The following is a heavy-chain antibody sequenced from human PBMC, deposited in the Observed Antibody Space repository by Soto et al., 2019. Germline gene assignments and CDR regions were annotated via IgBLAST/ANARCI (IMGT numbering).Heavy chain of an antibody. CDR1: GFTFGNYW. J-gene: IGHJ4*02. V-gene: IGHV3-74*01. CDR3: ATAEVDY. Sequence: GRSLRLSCAASGFTFGNYWMHWVRQAPGKGLEWVSLMNSDVNSTNYADSVKGRFTVSRENAKNTLYLQMNSLRAEDTAVYYCATAEVDYWGPGTLVTVSS. CDR2: MNSDVNST.